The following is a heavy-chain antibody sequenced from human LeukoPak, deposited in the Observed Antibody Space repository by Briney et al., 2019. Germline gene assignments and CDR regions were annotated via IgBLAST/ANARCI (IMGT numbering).Heavy chain of an antibody. D-gene: IGHD2-2*01. J-gene: IGHJ5*02. Sequence: ASVKVSCKASGGTFSSYAISWVRQAPGQGLEWMGGIIPIFGTANYAQKFQGRVTITADESTSTAYMELSSLRSEDTAVYYCARESGYCSSTSCSGWFDPWGQGTLVTVSS. CDR3: ARESGYCSSTSCSGWFDP. CDR2: IIPIFGTA. CDR1: GGTFSSYA. V-gene: IGHV1-69*13.